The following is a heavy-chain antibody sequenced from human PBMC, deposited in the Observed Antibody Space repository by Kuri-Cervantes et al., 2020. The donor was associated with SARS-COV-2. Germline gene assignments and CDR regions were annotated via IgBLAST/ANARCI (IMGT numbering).Heavy chain of an antibody. Sequence: SVKVSCKASGGTFSSYAISWVRQAPGQGLEWMGGIIPIFGTANYAQKFQGRVTITADKSTSTAYMELSSLRSEDTAVYYCARDPGYSGYDSFDYWGQGTLVTVSS. D-gene: IGHD5-12*01. V-gene: IGHV1-69*06. J-gene: IGHJ4*02. CDR3: ARDPGYSGYDSFDY. CDR1: GGTFSSYA. CDR2: IIPIFGTA.